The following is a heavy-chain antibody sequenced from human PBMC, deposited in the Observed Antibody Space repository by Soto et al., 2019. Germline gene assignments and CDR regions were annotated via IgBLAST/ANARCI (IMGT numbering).Heavy chain of an antibody. Sequence: QVQLVESGGGVVQPGRSLKLSCAASGFTFSNYAIHWVRQVPGKGLEWVAVIASDGKDKRYADSVKGRFTISRDNSKNTVYLQMNSLRGEDTAVYYCAKDGAIAAADYFFDYWGQEVWSPSPQ. D-gene: IGHD6-13*01. CDR3: AKDGAIAAADYFFDY. V-gene: IGHV3-30*18. CDR2: IASDGKDK. CDR1: GFTFSNYA. J-gene: IGHJ4*01.